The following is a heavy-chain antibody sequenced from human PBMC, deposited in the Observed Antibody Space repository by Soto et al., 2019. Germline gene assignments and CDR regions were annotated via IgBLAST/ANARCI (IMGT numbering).Heavy chain of an antibody. V-gene: IGHV4-4*07. Sequence: QVQLQESGPGLVKPAETLSLTCTSSTDSVSNYYWVWIRQPAGKGLEWIGHIYAHGGPTYNPSLTSRVTLTFYTSKHQASLNPASAVAMGAAVYYCARAYGSGRTYDHGGQGTLVTVSS. CDR3: ARAYGSGRTYDH. CDR2: IYAHGGP. CDR1: TDSVSNYY. D-gene: IGHD3-10*01. J-gene: IGHJ4*02.